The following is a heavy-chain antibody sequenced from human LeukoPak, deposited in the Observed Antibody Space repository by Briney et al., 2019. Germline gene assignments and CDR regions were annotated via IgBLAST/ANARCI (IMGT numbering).Heavy chain of an antibody. D-gene: IGHD3-22*01. Sequence: ASVKVSCKATGYTFTGSYMHWVRQAPGQGLEWMGWINPNSGGTNYAQKFQGRVTMTRDTSIGTAYMELSRLKSDDTAFYYCAKDYYDSYEGYYFDYWGQGTLVTVSS. CDR1: GYTFTGSY. V-gene: IGHV1-2*02. CDR2: INPNSGGT. CDR3: AKDYYDSYEGYYFDY. J-gene: IGHJ4*02.